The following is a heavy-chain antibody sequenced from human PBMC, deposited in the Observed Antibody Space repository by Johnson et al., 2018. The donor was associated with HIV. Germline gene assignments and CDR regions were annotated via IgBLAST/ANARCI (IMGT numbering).Heavy chain of an antibody. J-gene: IGHJ3*02. CDR1: GFTFSSYD. Sequence: VQLVESGGGLVQPGGSLRLSCAASGFTFSSYDMHWVRQATGKGLEWVSVIGTAGDTYYPGSVKGRFTISRENAKNSLYLQMNSLRAGDTTVYYCARTRWLAAAGPDAFDIWGQGTMVTVSS. D-gene: IGHD6-13*01. CDR2: IGTAGDT. V-gene: IGHV3-13*01. CDR3: ARTRWLAAAGPDAFDI.